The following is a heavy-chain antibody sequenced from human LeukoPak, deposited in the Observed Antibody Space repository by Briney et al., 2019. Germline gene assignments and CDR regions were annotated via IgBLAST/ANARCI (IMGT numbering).Heavy chain of an antibody. Sequence: SETLSLTCAVYGGSFSGYYWSWIRQPPGKGLEWIGEINHSGSTNYNPSLKSRVTISVDTSKNQFSLKLSSVAAADTAVYYCARGIQLWLEGAFDIWGQGTMVTVSS. CDR2: INHSGST. V-gene: IGHV4-34*01. CDR1: GGSFSGYY. D-gene: IGHD5-18*01. CDR3: ARGIQLWLEGAFDI. J-gene: IGHJ3*02.